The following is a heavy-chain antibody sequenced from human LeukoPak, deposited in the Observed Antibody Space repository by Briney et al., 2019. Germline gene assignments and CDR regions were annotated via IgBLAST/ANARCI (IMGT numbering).Heavy chain of an antibody. V-gene: IGHV4-4*07. CDR2: IYTSGST. Sequence: PSETLSLTCTVSGGSISSYYWSWIRQPAGKGLEWIGRIYTSGSTNYNPSLKSRVTMSVDTSKNQFSLKLSSVTAADTAVYYCAREGNWNYPDSFDIWGQGTMVTVSS. CDR1: GGSISSYY. J-gene: IGHJ3*02. D-gene: IGHD1-7*01. CDR3: AREGNWNYPDSFDI.